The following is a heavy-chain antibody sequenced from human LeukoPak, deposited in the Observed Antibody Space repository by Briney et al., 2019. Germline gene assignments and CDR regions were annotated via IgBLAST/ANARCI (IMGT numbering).Heavy chain of an antibody. V-gene: IGHV3-23*01. Sequence: PGGSLRLSCAASGFSFDNRAMSWLRQAPGKGLEWVAAITGSGGSTYYVDSVKGRFTISRDNSKNALYLQMNSLGAEDTAVYYCAKALSSYSSREGVYWGQGTRVTVSS. CDR1: GFSFDNRA. CDR3: AKALSSYSSREGVY. J-gene: IGHJ4*02. CDR2: ITGSGGST. D-gene: IGHD6-13*01.